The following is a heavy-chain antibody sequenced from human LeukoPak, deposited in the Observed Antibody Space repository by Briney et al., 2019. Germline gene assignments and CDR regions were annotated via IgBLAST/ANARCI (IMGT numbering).Heavy chain of an antibody. Sequence: GGSLRLSCSAYGFTISDYDMNWVRQAPGKGLEWVSSISYLSSHVYYGDSVKGRFSIARDNAKNSLYLQMNSLGAEDTAIYYCGRAFPPLRTSSAGDLWGEGILVTVSS. J-gene: IGHJ4*02. D-gene: IGHD3-16*01. CDR1: GFTISDYD. CDR2: ISYLSSHV. V-gene: IGHV3-21*01. CDR3: GRAFPPLRTSSAGDL.